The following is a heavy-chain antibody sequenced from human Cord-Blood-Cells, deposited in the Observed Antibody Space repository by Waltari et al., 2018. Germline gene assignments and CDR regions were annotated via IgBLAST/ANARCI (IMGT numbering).Heavy chain of an antibody. CDR2: INHSGST. J-gene: IGHJ4*02. D-gene: IGHD3-9*01. Sequence: GKQWIGEINHSGSTNYNPSLKSRVTISVDTSKNQFSLKLSSVTAADTAVSYCARGGSVGYYDILTGYYDYWGQGTLVTVSS. CDR3: ARGGSVGYYDILTGYYDY. V-gene: IGHV4-34*01.